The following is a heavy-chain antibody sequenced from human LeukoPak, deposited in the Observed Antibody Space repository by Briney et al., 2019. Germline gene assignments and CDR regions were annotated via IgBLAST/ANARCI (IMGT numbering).Heavy chain of an antibody. CDR2: ISGSGGST. CDR3: VRPLQLGYYFDY. J-gene: IGHJ4*02. D-gene: IGHD1-1*01. CDR1: GFTFSSYA. Sequence: GGSLRLPCAASGFTFSSYAMSWVRQAPGKGLEWVSAISGSGGSTYYADSVKGRFTISRDNSKNTLYLQMNSLRAEDTAVYYCVRPLQLGYYFDYWGQGTLVTVSS. V-gene: IGHV3-23*01.